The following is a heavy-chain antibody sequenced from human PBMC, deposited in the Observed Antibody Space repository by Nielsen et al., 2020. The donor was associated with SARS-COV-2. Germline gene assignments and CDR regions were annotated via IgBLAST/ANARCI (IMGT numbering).Heavy chain of an antibody. D-gene: IGHD6-19*01. V-gene: IGHV3-7*03. Sequence: GGSLRLSCAASGFTFNNYEMNWVRQAPGKGLEWVANIDRDGSEKYYVDSLKGRFTISRDNAKNSLYLQMNSLRAEDTAVYYCARDWSVAGHFDSWGQGTLVTVSS. CDR1: GFTFNNYE. CDR3: ARDWSVAGHFDS. J-gene: IGHJ4*02. CDR2: IDRDGSEK.